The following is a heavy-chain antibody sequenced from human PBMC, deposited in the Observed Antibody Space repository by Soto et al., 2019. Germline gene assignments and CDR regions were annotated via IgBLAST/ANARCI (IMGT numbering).Heavy chain of an antibody. D-gene: IGHD3-3*01. Sequence: EVQLLESGGGLVQHGGSLRLSCAASGFTFSSYAMSWVRQAPGKGLEWVSAISGSGGSTYYADSVKGRFTISRDNLKNRRYLHRNCLRAEDTAVYYCEKVGLTYDDFWSVYYFDCWGQGSLVSVSS. CDR2: ISGSGGST. J-gene: IGHJ4*02. CDR3: EKVGLTYDDFWSVYYFDC. CDR1: GFTFSSYA. V-gene: IGHV3-23*01.